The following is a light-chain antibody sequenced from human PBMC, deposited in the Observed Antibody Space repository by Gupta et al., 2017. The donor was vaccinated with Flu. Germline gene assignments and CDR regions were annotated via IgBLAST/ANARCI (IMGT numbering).Light chain of an antibody. CDR1: ANDLGGYNY. CDR3: GSYGGSDNLI. V-gene: IGLV2-8*01. Sequence: QSALTQPPSASGSPGQSVAISCTGSANDLGGYNYVSWYQQHPGKDPKLIIYEVTKRPSGVPDRFSGSKSGNTASLTVSGLQAEDEADYYCGSYGGSDNLIFGGGTKLTVL. CDR2: EVT. J-gene: IGLJ2*01.